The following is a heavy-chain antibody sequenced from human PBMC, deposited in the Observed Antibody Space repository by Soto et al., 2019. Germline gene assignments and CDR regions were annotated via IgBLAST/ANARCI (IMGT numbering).Heavy chain of an antibody. V-gene: IGHV3-11*01. CDR2: IGPYGNSI. Sequence: GESLKISCAASGFSFRDYFMSWLRQAPGKGLEWVSYIGPYGNSIYYADSVKGRFTISRDDATKSLHLHMNSLRTDDTAVYYCARDEHTSGVYWGPGTPVTVSS. J-gene: IGHJ4*02. CDR3: ARDEHTSGVY. CDR1: GFSFRDYF.